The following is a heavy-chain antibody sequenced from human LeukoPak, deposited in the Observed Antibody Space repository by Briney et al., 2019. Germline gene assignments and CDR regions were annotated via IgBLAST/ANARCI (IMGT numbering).Heavy chain of an antibody. J-gene: IGHJ4*02. D-gene: IGHD3-10*01. V-gene: IGHV3-21*01. CDR3: AREWFGEFIFDY. Sequence: PGGSLRLSCAASGFTFSSYSMNWVRQAPGKGLEWVSSISSSSSYIYYADSVKGRFTISRDNAKNSLYLQMNSLRAEDTAVYYCAREWFGEFIFDYWGQGTLVTVSS. CDR2: ISSSSSYI. CDR1: GFTFSSYS.